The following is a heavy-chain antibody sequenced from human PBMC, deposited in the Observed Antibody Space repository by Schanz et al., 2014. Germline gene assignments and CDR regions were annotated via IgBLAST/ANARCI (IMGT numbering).Heavy chain of an antibody. Sequence: QLVGSGGGLIQPGGSLRLSCTASGFAFSSYSMNWVRQAPGKGLEWVSGISGGGGTRNYADSVKGRFTISRDNSKTTLSLQMNSLRAEDTAVYYCAKGLYYDNTGGGFDYWGQGTLVTVSS. CDR3: AKGLYYDNTGGGFDY. D-gene: IGHD3-16*01. J-gene: IGHJ4*02. V-gene: IGHV3-23*04. CDR1: GFAFSSYS. CDR2: ISGGGGTR.